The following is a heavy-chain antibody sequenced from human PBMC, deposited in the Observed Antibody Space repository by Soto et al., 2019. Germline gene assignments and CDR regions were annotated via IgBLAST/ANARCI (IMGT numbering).Heavy chain of an antibody. CDR1: GGSISNYY. J-gene: IGHJ2*01. V-gene: IGHV4-59*01. Sequence: QLQLQESGPGLVKPSETLSLTCTVSGGSISNYYWSWIRQPPGKALELMGYIYYSGSTKYNPSLGTRVTIAVDTSKNKFPLTLSSVTAADTAMDYCARDMAAPDWYFALWGRGTLVNVSS. D-gene: IGHD6-25*01. CDR3: ARDMAAPDWYFAL. CDR2: IYYSGST.